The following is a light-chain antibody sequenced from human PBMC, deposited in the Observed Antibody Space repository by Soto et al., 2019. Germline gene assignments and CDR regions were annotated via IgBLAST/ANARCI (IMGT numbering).Light chain of an antibody. V-gene: IGLV2-14*01. J-gene: IGLJ1*01. CDR1: SSDIYAYNY. Sequence: QSVLTQPASVSGSPGQSITITCTGTSSDIYAYNYVSWYQQHPGKAPKVVISGVNIRPSGVSSRFSGSKSGNTASLTISGLQAEDEADYYCLSHTTRRIYVFGPGTKVTVL. CDR3: LSHTTRRIYV. CDR2: GVN.